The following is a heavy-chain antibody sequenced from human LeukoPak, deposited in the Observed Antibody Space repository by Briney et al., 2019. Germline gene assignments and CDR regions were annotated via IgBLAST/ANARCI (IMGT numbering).Heavy chain of an antibody. CDR3: ARLSSGWTPNFDY. Sequence: LETLSFTCTGSGFSISSSSYYWRGLRQPPGKVLEWIGSIYYSGSTYYNPSINSRVTISVDTSKNQFSLKLSSVTAADTAVYYCARLSSGWTPNFDYWGQGTLVTVSS. V-gene: IGHV4-39*07. J-gene: IGHJ4*02. CDR1: GFSISSSSYY. D-gene: IGHD6-19*01. CDR2: IYYSGST.